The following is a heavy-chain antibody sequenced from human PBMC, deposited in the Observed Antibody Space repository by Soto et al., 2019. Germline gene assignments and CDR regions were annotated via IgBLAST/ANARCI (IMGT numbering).Heavy chain of an antibody. CDR3: ATGRISRGLDV. Sequence: SETLSLTCSVSGGTISSYYWSWIRQPPGKGLEWIGYICSRGTTSYNPSLKSRATILVDTSKNQFSLRLTSVTATDTAVYYCATGRISRGLDVWGQGTTVTVSS. CDR2: ICSRGTT. J-gene: IGHJ6*02. CDR1: GGTISSYY. V-gene: IGHV4-59*12.